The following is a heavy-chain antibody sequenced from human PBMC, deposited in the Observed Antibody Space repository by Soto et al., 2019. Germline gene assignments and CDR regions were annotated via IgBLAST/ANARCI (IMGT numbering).Heavy chain of an antibody. J-gene: IGHJ4*02. V-gene: IGHV1-18*01. D-gene: IGHD3-10*01. CDR2: ISAYNGNT. Sequence: QVQLVQSGAEVKKPGASVKVSCKASGYTFTSYGISWVRQAPGQGLEWMGWISAYNGNTNYAQKLQGRVTMTTDTSTSTAYMELRSLRSDETAVYYCARDVDELLWFGELSLGYWGPGTLVTVSS. CDR1: GYTFTSYG. CDR3: ARDVDELLWFGELSLGY.